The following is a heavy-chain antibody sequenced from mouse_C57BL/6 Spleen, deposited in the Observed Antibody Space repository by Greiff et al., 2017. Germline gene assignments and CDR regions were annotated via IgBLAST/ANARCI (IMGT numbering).Heavy chain of an antibody. CDR2: IYPGDGDT. D-gene: IGHD2-3*01. J-gene: IGHJ3*01. CDR3: ARSDGYYPFAY. CDR1: GYAFSSYW. Sequence: QVQLKESGAELVKPGASVKISCKASGYAFSSYWMNWVKQRPGTGLEWIGQIYPGDGDTNYNGKFKGKATLTADKSSSTAYMQLSSLTSEDAAVYFCARSDGYYPFAYWGQGTLVTVSA. V-gene: IGHV1-80*01.